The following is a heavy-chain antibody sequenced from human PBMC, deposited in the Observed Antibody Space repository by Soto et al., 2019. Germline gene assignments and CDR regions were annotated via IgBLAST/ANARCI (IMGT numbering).Heavy chain of an antibody. CDR3: ARTGGSTSPKHAFDI. D-gene: IGHD2-15*01. J-gene: IGHJ3*02. V-gene: IGHV3-21*01. CDR1: VFTFSRYD. Sequence: GGSLRVAWVSSVFTFSRYDMNWVGQAPGKGLEWVSFISSSDKHVYYADSVKGRFTISRDNAQNSLFLQMNSLRAEDKGVYYCARTGGSTSPKHAFDIWGHGTVVTVSS. CDR2: ISSSDKHV.